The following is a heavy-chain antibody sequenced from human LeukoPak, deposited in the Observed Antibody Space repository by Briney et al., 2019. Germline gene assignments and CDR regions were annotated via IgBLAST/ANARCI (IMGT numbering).Heavy chain of an antibody. Sequence: GGSLRLSCAVSGFTVSDYHMTWVRQAPGKGLEWVSAIYSGGTTYYADSVKGRFTISRDTSKNTLYLQMNSLRAEDTAVYYCARDKFRGYFDYWGQGTLVTVSS. V-gene: IGHV3-66*01. D-gene: IGHD3-10*01. J-gene: IGHJ4*02. CDR3: ARDKFRGYFDY. CDR2: IYSGGTT. CDR1: GFTVSDYH.